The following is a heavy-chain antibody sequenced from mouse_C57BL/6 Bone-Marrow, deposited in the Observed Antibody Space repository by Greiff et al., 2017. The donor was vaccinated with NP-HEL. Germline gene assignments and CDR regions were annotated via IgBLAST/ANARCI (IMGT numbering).Heavy chain of an antibody. J-gene: IGHJ2*01. Sequence: QVQLQQPGAELVKPGASVKLSCKASGYTFTSYWMHWVKQRPGQGLEWIGEIDPSDSYTNYNQKFKGKSTLTVDKSSSTAYMQLSSLTSEDSAVYYCARNYYGSSVDYWGQGTTLTVSS. CDR1: GYTFTSYW. CDR3: ARNYYGSSVDY. V-gene: IGHV1-69*01. CDR2: IDPSDSYT. D-gene: IGHD1-1*01.